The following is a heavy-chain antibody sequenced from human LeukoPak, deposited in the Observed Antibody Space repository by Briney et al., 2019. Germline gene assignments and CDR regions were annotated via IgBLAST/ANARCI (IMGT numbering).Heavy chain of an antibody. V-gene: IGHV1-46*01. Sequence: ASVKVSCKASGYTFTSYYMHWVRQAPGQGLEWMGIINPSGGSTSYAQKFQGRVTMTRDTSTSTVYMELSSLRSEDTAVYYCARSTTEDYSVLSYYGIDVWGQGTAVTVSS. CDR2: INPSGGST. J-gene: IGHJ6*02. CDR1: GYTFTSYY. D-gene: IGHD3-10*01. CDR3: ARSTTEDYSVLSYYGIDV.